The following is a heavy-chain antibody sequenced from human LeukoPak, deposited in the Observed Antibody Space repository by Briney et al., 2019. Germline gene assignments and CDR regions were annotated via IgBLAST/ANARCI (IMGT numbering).Heavy chain of an antibody. D-gene: IGHD1-26*01. J-gene: IGHJ4*02. CDR3: ARGYSGSYRIDY. CDR1: GFTFSNYW. CDR2: INPDGTTT. V-gene: IGHV3-74*01. Sequence: GWSLRLSCAASGFTFSNYWVHWVRQAPEMGLVWVSRINPDGTTTSYADSVKGRFTISRDNAKNTLYLQMNSLRAEDTAVYYCARGYSGSYRIDYWGQGTLVTVSS.